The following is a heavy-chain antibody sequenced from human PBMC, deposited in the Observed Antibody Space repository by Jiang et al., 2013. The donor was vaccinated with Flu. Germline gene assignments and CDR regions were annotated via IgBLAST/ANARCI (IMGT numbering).Heavy chain of an antibody. CDR1: GGSFSGYY. V-gene: IGHV4-34*01. CDR2: INHSGST. CDR3: ARFGVIPPSDY. Sequence: KPSETLSLTCAVYGGSFSGYYWSWIRQPPGKGLEWIGEINHSGSTNYNPSLKSRVTISVDTSKNQFSLKLSSVTAADTAVYYCARFGVIPPSDYWGQGALVTVSS. D-gene: IGHD3-16*01. J-gene: IGHJ4*02.